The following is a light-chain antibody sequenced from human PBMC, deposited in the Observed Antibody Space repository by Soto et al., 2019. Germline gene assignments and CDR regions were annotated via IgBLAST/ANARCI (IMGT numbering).Light chain of an antibody. CDR2: EVT. CDR1: SSDVGGYNY. V-gene: IGLV2-8*01. CDR3: CSYAGSNTPYV. Sequence: QSALTQPRSASGSPGQSVTISCTGTSSDVGGYNYVSWYQQHPGKAPKLMIYEVTKRPSGVPDRFSGSKSGNTASLTVSGLQAEDEAVYYCCSYAGSNTPYVFGTGTKLTVL. J-gene: IGLJ1*01.